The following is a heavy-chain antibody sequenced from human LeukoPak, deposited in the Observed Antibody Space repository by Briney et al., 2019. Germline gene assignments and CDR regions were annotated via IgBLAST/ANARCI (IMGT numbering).Heavy chain of an antibody. CDR3: ARDNSVRDEAWWSNP. D-gene: IGHD5-24*01. CDR2: FSASGGST. Sequence: ASLRVSSKAFGYTFTSNYMHWVPQAPGQGAEWMGVFSASGGSTTYAQKFQGRVTLTRDMSTSTDYLELSSLRSEDTAVYYCARDNSVRDEAWWSNPWGQGTLVTVSS. J-gene: IGHJ5*02. V-gene: IGHV1-46*01. CDR1: GYTFTSNY.